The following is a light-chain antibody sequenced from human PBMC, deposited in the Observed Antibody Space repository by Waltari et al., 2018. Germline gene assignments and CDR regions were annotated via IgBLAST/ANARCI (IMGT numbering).Light chain of an antibody. CDR2: ADR. J-gene: IGLJ2*01. Sequence: QSALTQPASVSGSPGQSITISCTGTRSDVGGYKLSSWYQQPPGKAPRLIIYADRNRPSGSSNRFSGSKSGNTASLTISGLQAEDEAAYYCCSYAGSSTVKFGEGTYLTVL. CDR3: CSYAGSSTVK. V-gene: IGLV2-23*01. CDR1: RSDVGGYKL.